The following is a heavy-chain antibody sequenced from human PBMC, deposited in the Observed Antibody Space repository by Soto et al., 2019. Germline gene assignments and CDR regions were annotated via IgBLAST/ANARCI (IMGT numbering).Heavy chain of an antibody. D-gene: IGHD2-2*01. CDR3: AKKLGYCSSTSCPPNWFDP. J-gene: IGHJ5*02. Sequence: GGSLRLSCAASGFTFSSYAMSWVRQAPGKGLEWVSAISGSGGSTYYADSVKGRFTISRDNSKNTLYLQMNSLRAEDTAVYYCAKKLGYCSSTSCPPNWFDPWGQGTLVTVSS. CDR2: ISGSGGST. CDR1: GFTFSSYA. V-gene: IGHV3-23*01.